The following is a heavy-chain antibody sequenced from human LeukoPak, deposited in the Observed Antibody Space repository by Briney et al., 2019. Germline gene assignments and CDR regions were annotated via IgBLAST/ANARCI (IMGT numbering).Heavy chain of an antibody. CDR3: ARAVGGLLDY. J-gene: IGHJ4*02. V-gene: IGHV3-74*01. CDR1: GFTLSNYW. CDR2: VSSDGATT. Sequence: GGSLRLSCAVSGFTLSNYWIHWVRQAPGKGLVWVSLVSSDGATTTYADSVKGRFTISRDNVKGTVYLQMSSLRAEDTAVYYCARAVGGLLDYWGQGTLVTVSS. D-gene: IGHD2-15*01.